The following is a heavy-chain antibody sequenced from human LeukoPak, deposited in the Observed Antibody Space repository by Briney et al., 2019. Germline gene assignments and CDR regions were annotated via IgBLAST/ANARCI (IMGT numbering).Heavy chain of an antibody. V-gene: IGHV1-69*13. Sequence: GASVKVSCKASGYTFTSYGISWVRQAPGQGLEWMGGIIPIFGTANYAQKFQGRVTITADESTSTAYMELSSLRSEDTAVYYCASTPTYNWNDDGKIVYYYYYMDVWGKGTTVTISS. CDR1: GYTFTSYG. D-gene: IGHD1-20*01. J-gene: IGHJ6*03. CDR3: ASTPTYNWNDDGKIVYYYYYMDV. CDR2: IIPIFGTA.